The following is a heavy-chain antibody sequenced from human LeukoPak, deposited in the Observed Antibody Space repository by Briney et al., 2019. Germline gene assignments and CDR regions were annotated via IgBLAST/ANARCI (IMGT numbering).Heavy chain of an antibody. D-gene: IGHD3-10*01. V-gene: IGHV3-48*01. CDR2: IDSSSSAI. J-gene: IGHJ5*02. CDR3: ARTAGSGSNNWFDP. Sequence: GGSLRLSCAASGFIFNSHSMNWVRQAPGKGLEWLSYIDSSSSAIYYADSVKGRFTVSRDNDKKSLYLQMNSLRAEDTAVYYCARTAGSGSNNWFDPWGQGTLVTVSS. CDR1: GFIFNSHS.